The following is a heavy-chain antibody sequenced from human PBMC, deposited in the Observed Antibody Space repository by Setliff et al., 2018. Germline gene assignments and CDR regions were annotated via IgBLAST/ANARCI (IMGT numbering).Heavy chain of an antibody. CDR1: GGTFTYYY. Sequence: PSETLSLTCAASGGTFTYYYWTWIRQSPAKGLEWIGEITHTGTTGSTKYNPSLKSRVTISVDTSKNQFSLTLSSVTAADTAVYYCARLPNYVWGSPVDYWGQGTLVTVS. CDR3: ARLPNYVWGSPVDY. V-gene: IGHV4-34*01. D-gene: IGHD3-16*01. CDR2: ITHTGTTGST. J-gene: IGHJ4*02.